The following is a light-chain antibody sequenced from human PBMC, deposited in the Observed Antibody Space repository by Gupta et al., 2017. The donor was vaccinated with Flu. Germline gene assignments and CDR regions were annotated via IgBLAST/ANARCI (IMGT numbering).Light chain of an antibody. Sequence: GTLSSSPGERATLSCRASQSVSSSYLAWYQQKPGQAPRLLIYGTFRRATGTPDRFSGSGSGTDFTLTISRLEPEDFAVYYCQQYASSPGTFGQGTKMEIK. J-gene: IGKJ1*01. CDR3: QQYASSPGT. CDR2: GTF. V-gene: IGKV3-20*01. CDR1: QSVSSSY.